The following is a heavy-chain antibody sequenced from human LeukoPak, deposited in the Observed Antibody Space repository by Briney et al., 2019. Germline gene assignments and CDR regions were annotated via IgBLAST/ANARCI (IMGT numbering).Heavy chain of an antibody. Sequence: GASVKVSCKASGYIFTGYYIHWVRQAPGQGLEWMGWINPNSGGTKYAQKFEGRVTMTGHTSISTAYMELSRLRSDDTAVYYCARYCGTTSRDDRGNDYWGQGTLVTVSS. CDR2: INPNSGGT. V-gene: IGHV1-2*02. CDR1: GYIFTGYY. CDR3: ARYCGTTSRDDRGNDY. D-gene: IGHD2-21*01. J-gene: IGHJ4*02.